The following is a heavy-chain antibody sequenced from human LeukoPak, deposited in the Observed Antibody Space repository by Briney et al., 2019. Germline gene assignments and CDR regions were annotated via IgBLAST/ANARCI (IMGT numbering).Heavy chain of an antibody. V-gene: IGHV1-69*04. J-gene: IGHJ5*02. CDR3: ARDLGGIVVVPAAIRGYNWFDP. CDR1: GGTFSSYA. D-gene: IGHD2-2*02. Sequence: SVKVSCKASGGTFSSYAISWVRQAPGQGLEWMGRIIPILGIANYAQKFQGRVTITADKSTSTAYMELRSLRSDDTAVYYCARDLGGIVVVPAAIRGYNWFDPWGQGTLVTVSS. CDR2: IIPILGIA.